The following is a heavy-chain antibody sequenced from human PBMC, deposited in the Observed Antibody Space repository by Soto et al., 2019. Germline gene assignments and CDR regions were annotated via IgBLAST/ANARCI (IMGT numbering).Heavy chain of an antibody. J-gene: IGHJ2*01. CDR1: GFTFSSYA. CDR3: AKDLWGRPQLDWYFDL. V-gene: IGHV3-23*01. Sequence: EVQLLESGGGLVQPGGSLRLSCAASGFTFSSYAMSWVRQAPGKGLEWVSAISGSGGSTYYADSVKGRFTISRDNSKNTLYLQVNSLRAEDTAVYYCAKDLWGRPQLDWYFDLWGRGTLVTVSS. D-gene: IGHD5-18*01. CDR2: ISGSGGST.